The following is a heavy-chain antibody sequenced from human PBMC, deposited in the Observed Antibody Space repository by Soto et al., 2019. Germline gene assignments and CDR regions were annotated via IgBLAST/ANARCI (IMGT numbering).Heavy chain of an antibody. CDR3: ASIRTSGYAPTHYYYGMDV. J-gene: IGHJ6*02. Sequence: SQTLSLTCTVSGGSISRGGYYWSWIRQHPGKGLEWIGYIYYSGSTYYNPSLKSRVTISVDTSKNQFSLKLSSVTAADTAVYYCASIRTSGYAPTHYYYGMDVWGQGTMVTVSS. V-gene: IGHV4-31*03. D-gene: IGHD3-22*01. CDR1: GGSISRGGYY. CDR2: IYYSGST.